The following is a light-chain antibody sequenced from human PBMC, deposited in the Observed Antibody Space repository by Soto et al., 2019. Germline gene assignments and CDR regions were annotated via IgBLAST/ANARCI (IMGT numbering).Light chain of an antibody. V-gene: IGKV2-30*01. CDR2: QVS. CDR3: MQGTHWPWT. CDR1: QTPVYSIGNPY. Sequence: DAVLTQSPLSLPVTLEHPPPTPSSSIQTPVYSIGNPYLIWFQQRPGQSPRRLIYQVSTRDAGVPDRFSGSGSGTYFTLTISRVEAEDVGLYYCMQGTHWPWTFGQGTKVEIK. J-gene: IGKJ1*01.